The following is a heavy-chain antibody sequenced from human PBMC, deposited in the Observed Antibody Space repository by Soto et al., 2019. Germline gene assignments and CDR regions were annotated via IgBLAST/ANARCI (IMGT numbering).Heavy chain of an antibody. Sequence: QVQLVQSGAEVKKPGASVKVSCKASGYTFTSYAMHWVRQAPGQRLEWMGWINAAKGDTKYSQKFQDRVTVTRDTSASTAYKELSSLRTEDTAVYYCARGTCSGGSCYSFHFDYWGQGTLVTVSS. CDR1: GYTFTSYA. J-gene: IGHJ4*02. CDR3: ARGTCSGGSCYSFHFDY. CDR2: INAAKGDT. V-gene: IGHV1-3*01. D-gene: IGHD2-15*01.